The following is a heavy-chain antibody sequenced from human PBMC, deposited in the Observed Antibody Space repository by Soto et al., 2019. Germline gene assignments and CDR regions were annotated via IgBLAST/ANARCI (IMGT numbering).Heavy chain of an antibody. V-gene: IGHV3-33*01. D-gene: IGHD4-17*01. CDR3: ARELYGDYGGGFDY. CDR2: IWYDGSNK. Sequence: GGSLRLSCAASGFTFSSYGMHWVRQAPGKGLEWVAVIWYDGSNKYYADSVKGRFTISRDNSKNTLYLQMNSLRAEDTAVYYCARELYGDYGGGFDYWGQGTLVTVSS. J-gene: IGHJ4*02. CDR1: GFTFSSYG.